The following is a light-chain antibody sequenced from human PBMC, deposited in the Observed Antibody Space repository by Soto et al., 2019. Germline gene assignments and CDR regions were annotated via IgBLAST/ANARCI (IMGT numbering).Light chain of an antibody. CDR1: SSDVGAYDF. J-gene: IGLJ2*01. CDR3: SSYTSSNVL. CDR2: EVS. V-gene: IGLV2-14*01. Sequence: QSVLTQPASVSGSPGQSVTISCTGTSSDVGAYDFVSWYQQHPGKAPKLMIYEVSDRPSGVSNRFSGSKSGNTASLTISGLQAEDEADYYCSSYTSSNVLFGGGTQLTVL.